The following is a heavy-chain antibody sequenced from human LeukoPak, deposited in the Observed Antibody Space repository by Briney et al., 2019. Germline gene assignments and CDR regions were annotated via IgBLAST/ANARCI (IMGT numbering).Heavy chain of an antibody. CDR1: GGSISSSSYY. V-gene: IGHV4-39*07. Sequence: SETLSLTCTVSGGSISSSSYYWGWIRQPPGKGLEWIGSIYYSGSTYYNPSLKSRVTISVDTSKNQFSLKLSSVTAADTAVYYCARGGEWSSGWYNWFDPWGQGTLVTVSS. CDR2: IYYSGST. D-gene: IGHD6-19*01. J-gene: IGHJ5*02. CDR3: ARGGEWSSGWYNWFDP.